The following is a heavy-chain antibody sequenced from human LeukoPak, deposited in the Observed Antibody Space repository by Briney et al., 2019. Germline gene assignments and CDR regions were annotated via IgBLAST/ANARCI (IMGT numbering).Heavy chain of an antibody. J-gene: IGHJ4*02. Sequence: VASVKVSCKSSGYTFTSYDINWVRQATGQGLEWMGWMNPNSGSTGYAQKFQGRVTITKNTSIGTAYMELSGLRSEDTAVYYCARGRSTGYPYYFEYWGQGTLVTGSS. D-gene: IGHD5-12*01. V-gene: IGHV1-8*03. CDR2: MNPNSGST. CDR1: GYTFTSYD. CDR3: ARGRSTGYPYYFEY.